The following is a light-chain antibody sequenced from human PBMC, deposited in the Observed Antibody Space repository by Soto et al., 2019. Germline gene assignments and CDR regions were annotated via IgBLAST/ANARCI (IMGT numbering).Light chain of an antibody. CDR1: QSISSY. CDR3: QQSYSTPLT. Sequence: IHMTQSPSSLSASVGDRVTITCRASQSISSYLNWYQQKPGKAPKLLIYAASSLQSGVPSRFSGSGSGTDFTLTISRLQPEDFATYYCQQSYSTPLTFGGGTKVDIK. J-gene: IGKJ4*01. CDR2: AAS. V-gene: IGKV1-39*01.